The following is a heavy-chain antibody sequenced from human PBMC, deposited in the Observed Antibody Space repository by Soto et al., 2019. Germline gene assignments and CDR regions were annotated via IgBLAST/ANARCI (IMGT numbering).Heavy chain of an antibody. CDR1: GYTFTDYY. V-gene: IGHV1-2*02. CDR3: ARDSRYCGGDCFDC. D-gene: IGHD2-21*01. CDR2: INPDSGGT. Sequence: QVQLVQAEGEVKKSGASVKVSCKASGYTFTDYYIHWVRQAPGQGLEWLGRINPDSGGTEYAQKFQGRATMTRDSSINTVYMELSRLRSDDTAVYYCARDSRYCGGDCFDCWGQGTLVTVSS. J-gene: IGHJ4*02.